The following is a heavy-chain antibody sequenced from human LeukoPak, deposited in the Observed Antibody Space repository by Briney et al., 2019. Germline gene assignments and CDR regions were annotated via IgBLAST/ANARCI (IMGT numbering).Heavy chain of an antibody. V-gene: IGHV1-69*04. J-gene: IGHJ4*02. D-gene: IGHD5-18*01. CDR1: GGTFSSYA. Sequence: ASVKVSCKASGGTFSSYAISWVRQAPGQGLEWMGRIIPILGIANYAQKLQGRVTMTTDTSTSTAYMELRSLRSDDTAVYYCARVNRYSYGSQTDYWGQGTLVTVSS. CDR3: ARVNRYSYGSQTDY. CDR2: IIPILGIA.